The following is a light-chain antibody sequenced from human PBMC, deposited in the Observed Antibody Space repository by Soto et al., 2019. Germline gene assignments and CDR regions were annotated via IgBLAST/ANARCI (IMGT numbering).Light chain of an antibody. J-gene: IGKJ1*01. CDR2: GAS. V-gene: IGKV3-15*01. CDR3: QQFYNWPQT. CDR1: QSVSSN. Sequence: EIVMTQSPATLSVSPGERATLSCRASQSVSSNLAWYQQKPDQAPRLLIYGASTRATAIPARFSGSGSGTEFTLTISSLQSEDFAVYYCQQFYNWPQTFGQGTKVDIK.